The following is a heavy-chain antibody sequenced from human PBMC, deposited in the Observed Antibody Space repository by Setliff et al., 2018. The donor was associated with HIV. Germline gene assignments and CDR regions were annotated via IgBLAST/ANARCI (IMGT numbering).Heavy chain of an antibody. J-gene: IGHJ4*02. CDR3: AKDGSHFWSGSPDY. CDR1: EFSVSTNY. Sequence: PGGSLRLSCAAYEFSVSTNYMSWVRQAPGKGLEWVSVIYSRGETHYADSVKGRFTLSRDKSKNTLYLQMNSLRAEDTAVYYCAKDGSHFWSGSPDYWGQGTLVTVSS. D-gene: IGHD3-3*01. CDR2: IYSRGET. V-gene: IGHV3-66*03.